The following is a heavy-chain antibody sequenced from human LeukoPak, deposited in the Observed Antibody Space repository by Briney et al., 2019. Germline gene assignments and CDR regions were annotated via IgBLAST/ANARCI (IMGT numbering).Heavy chain of an antibody. CDR1: GFTFDDYA. J-gene: IGHJ6*02. CDR2: INSDGSST. D-gene: IGHD3-16*01. Sequence: GRSLRLSCAASGFTFDDYAMHWVRQAPGKGLVWVSRINSDGSSTSYADSVKGRFTISRDNAKNTLYLQMNSLRAEDTAVYYCAREAYYVLYGMDVWGQGTTVTVSS. CDR3: AREAYYVLYGMDV. V-gene: IGHV3-74*01.